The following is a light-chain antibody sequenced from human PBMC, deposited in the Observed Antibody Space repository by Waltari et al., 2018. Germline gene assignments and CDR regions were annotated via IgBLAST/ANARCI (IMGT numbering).Light chain of an antibody. CDR1: QDIRNW. CDR2: KTS. Sequence: DIQMTQTPSTLSDSVGSRVTITCRASQDIRNWLAWSQHKPGKGPKLLIYKTSSLESGVPSRFTGSGSGTEFTLTISSLHPDDFGTYYCHQYNSYPLTFGGGTKVEIK. CDR3: HQYNSYPLT. V-gene: IGKV1-5*03. J-gene: IGKJ4*01.